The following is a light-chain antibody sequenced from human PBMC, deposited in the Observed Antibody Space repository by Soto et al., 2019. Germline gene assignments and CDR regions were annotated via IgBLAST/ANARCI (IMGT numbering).Light chain of an antibody. J-gene: IGLJ1*01. CDR2: EVS. CDR1: SSDFGSYNL. Sequence: QSVLTQPASVSGSPGQSITISCTGTSSDFGSYNLVSWYQQHPGKAPKLMIYEVSKRPSGVSNRFSGPKSGNTASLTISGLQAEDEADYYCCSYAGSSTPFVFGTGTKVTVL. V-gene: IGLV2-23*02. CDR3: CSYAGSSTPFV.